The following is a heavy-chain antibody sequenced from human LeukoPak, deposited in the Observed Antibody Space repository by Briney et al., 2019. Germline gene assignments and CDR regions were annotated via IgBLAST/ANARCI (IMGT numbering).Heavy chain of an antibody. V-gene: IGHV4-4*09. D-gene: IGHD3-22*01. CDR3: ARLHGYYDSSGDSTEAFDI. J-gene: IGHJ3*02. CDR2: IYTSGST. Sequence: SETLSLTCTVSGGSISSYYWSWIRQPPGKGLEWIGYIYTSGSTNYNPSLKSRVTISVDTSKNQFSLKLSSVTAADTAVYYCARLHGYYDSSGDSTEAFDIWGQGTMATVSS. CDR1: GGSISSYY.